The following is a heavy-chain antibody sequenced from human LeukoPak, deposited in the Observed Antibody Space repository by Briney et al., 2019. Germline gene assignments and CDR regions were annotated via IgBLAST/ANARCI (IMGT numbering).Heavy chain of an antibody. D-gene: IGHD1-26*01. Sequence: ASVKVSCKASGGTFSSYAISWVRQAPGQGLEWMGRIIPILGIANYAQKFQGRVTITADKSTSTAYMELSSLRSEDTAVYYCATDRVKAGGSFHRGAFDIWGQGTMVTVSS. J-gene: IGHJ3*02. CDR1: GGTFSSYA. CDR2: IIPILGIA. V-gene: IGHV1-69*04. CDR3: ATDRVKAGGSFHRGAFDI.